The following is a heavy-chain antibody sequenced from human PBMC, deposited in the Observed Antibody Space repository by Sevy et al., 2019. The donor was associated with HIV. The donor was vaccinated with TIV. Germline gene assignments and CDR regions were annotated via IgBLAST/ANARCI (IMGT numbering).Heavy chain of an antibody. J-gene: IGHJ6*02. V-gene: IGHV3-11*01. CDR1: GFTFSDYY. Sequence: GGSLRLSCVASGFTFSDYYMSWIRQAPGKGLEWLSYISGSDNTIYYADSVKGRFTISRDNAKSSLYLQMNSLRADDTAVYFWARDHVKDGDLGDYYYFAMDVWGRGTSVTVSS. CDR3: ARDHVKDGDLGDYYYFAMDV. D-gene: IGHD4-17*01. CDR2: ISGSDNTI.